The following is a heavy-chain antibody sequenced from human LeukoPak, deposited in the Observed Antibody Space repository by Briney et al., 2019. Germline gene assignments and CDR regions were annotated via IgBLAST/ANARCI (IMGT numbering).Heavy chain of an antibody. J-gene: IGHJ4*02. D-gene: IGHD2-15*01. CDR1: GGTFSSYA. CDR2: IIPIFGTA. V-gene: IGHV1-69*05. CDR3: ARGPCSGGSCQYYFDY. Sequence: SVKVSCKASGGTFSSYAISWVRQAPGQGLEWMGRIIPIFGTANYAQKFQGRVTITTDESTSTAYMELSSLRSEDTAVYYCARGPCSGGSCQYYFDYWGQGTLVTVSS.